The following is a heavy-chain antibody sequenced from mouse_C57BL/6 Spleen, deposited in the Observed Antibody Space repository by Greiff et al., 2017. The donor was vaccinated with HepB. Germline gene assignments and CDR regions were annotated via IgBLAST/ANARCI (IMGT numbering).Heavy chain of an antibody. CDR1: GYTFTSYW. Sequence: QVQLKQPGAELVRPGSSVKLSCKASGYTFTSYWMHWVKQRPIQGLEWIGNIDPSDSETHYNQKFKDKATLTVDKSSSTAYMQLSSLTSEDSAVYYCARWDYGYAMDYWGQGTSVTVSS. CDR3: ARWDYGYAMDY. J-gene: IGHJ4*01. V-gene: IGHV1-52*01. D-gene: IGHD2-4*01. CDR2: IDPSDSET.